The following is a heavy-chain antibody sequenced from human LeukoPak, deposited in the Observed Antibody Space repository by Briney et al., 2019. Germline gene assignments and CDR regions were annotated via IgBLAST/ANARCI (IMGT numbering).Heavy chain of an antibody. CDR1: GFTFSSYW. D-gene: IGHD4-17*01. V-gene: IGHV3-74*01. Sequence: GGSLRLSCAASGFTFSSYWMHWVRQAPGKGLVWVSRINSDGSSTSYADSVKGRFTISRDNAKNTLYLQMNSLRAEDTAVYYCAKLGGGDTWYFDLWGRGTLVTVSS. CDR3: AKLGGGDTWYFDL. J-gene: IGHJ2*01. CDR2: INSDGSST.